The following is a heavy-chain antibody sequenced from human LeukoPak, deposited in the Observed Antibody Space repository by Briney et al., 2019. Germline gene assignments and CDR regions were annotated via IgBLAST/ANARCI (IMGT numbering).Heavy chain of an antibody. CDR1: GFTFRSHA. D-gene: IGHD6-19*01. V-gene: IGHV3-23*01. J-gene: IGHJ6*02. Sequence: PGTSLRLSCTTSGFTFRSHAMHWVRQAPGKGLEWVSAISGSGGSTYYADSVKGRFTISRDNSKNTLYLQMNSLRAEDTAVYYCAKVPGRYSSGWYIYYYYGMDVWGQGTTVTVSS. CDR3: AKVPGRYSSGWYIYYYYGMDV. CDR2: ISGSGGST.